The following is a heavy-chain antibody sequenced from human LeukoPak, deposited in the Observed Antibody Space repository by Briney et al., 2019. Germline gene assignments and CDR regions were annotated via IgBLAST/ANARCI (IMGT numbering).Heavy chain of an antibody. Sequence: GESLQISXKCSGYSFTSYWIGWVRQMPGKCLEWMGIIYPGDSDTRYSPSFQGQVTISADKSISTAYLQWSSLKASDTAMYYCARQDSYGPLYYFDYWGQGTLVTVSS. J-gene: IGHJ4*02. CDR2: IYPGDSDT. V-gene: IGHV5-51*01. CDR1: GYSFTSYW. D-gene: IGHD5-18*01. CDR3: ARQDSYGPLYYFDY.